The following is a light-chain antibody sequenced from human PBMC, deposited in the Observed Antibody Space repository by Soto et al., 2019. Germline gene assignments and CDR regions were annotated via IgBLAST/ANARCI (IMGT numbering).Light chain of an antibody. Sequence: EIVLTQSPGTLSLSPGERATLSCRASQSVSSSYVAWYQQKPGQAPRLLIYCASSRATGIPDRFSGSGSGTDFTRTISRLEPEDFAVYYCQQYGSSPPYTFGQGTKLEIK. J-gene: IGKJ2*01. CDR1: QSVSSSY. CDR3: QQYGSSPPYT. V-gene: IGKV3-20*01. CDR2: CAS.